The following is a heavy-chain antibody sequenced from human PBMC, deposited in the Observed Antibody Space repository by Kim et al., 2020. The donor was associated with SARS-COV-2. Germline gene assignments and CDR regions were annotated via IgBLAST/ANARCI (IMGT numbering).Heavy chain of an antibody. Sequence: SETLSLRCAVYVGSLSGYHWTWIRQPPGKGLEWIGEIDHTGATSYNPSLNSRAAISVDTSKNQISLQLNSITAADTAVYFCARGWVGVVPSPILGLGPHYDDCAMDVWGQGTSVTVSS. V-gene: IGHV4-34*01. D-gene: IGHD3-3*01. CDR2: IDHTGAT. J-gene: IGHJ6*02. CDR3: ARGWVGVVPSPILGLGPHYDDCAMDV. CDR1: VGSLSGYH.